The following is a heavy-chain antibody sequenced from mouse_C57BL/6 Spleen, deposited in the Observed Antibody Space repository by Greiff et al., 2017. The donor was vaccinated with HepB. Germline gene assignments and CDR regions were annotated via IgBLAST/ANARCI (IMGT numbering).Heavy chain of an antibody. CDR2: IRSKSNNYAT. CDR3: VRHGNYFDY. J-gene: IGHJ2*01. Sequence: EVKLVESGGGLVQPKGSLKLSCAASGFSFNTYAMNWVRQAPGKGLEWVARIRSKSNNYATYYADSVKARFTISRDDSESMLYLQMNNLKTEDTAMYYCVRHGNYFDYWGQGTTLTVSS. CDR1: GFSFNTYA. D-gene: IGHD1-1*02. V-gene: IGHV10-1*01.